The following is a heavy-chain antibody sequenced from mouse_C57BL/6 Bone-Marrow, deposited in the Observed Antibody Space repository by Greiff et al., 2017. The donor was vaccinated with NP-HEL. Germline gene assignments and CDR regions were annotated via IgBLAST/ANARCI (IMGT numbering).Heavy chain of an antibody. CDR1: GYTFTSYW. CDR2: IYPSDSET. V-gene: IGHV1-61*01. J-gene: IGHJ1*03. Sequence: QVQLQQPGAELVRPGSSVKLSCKASGYTFTSYWMDWVKQRPGQGLEWIGNIYPSDSETHYNQKFKDKATLTVDKSSSTAYMQLSSLTSEDSAVYYCARSTVPVPYWYFDVWGTGTTVTVSS. CDR3: ARSTVPVPYWYFDV. D-gene: IGHD1-1*01.